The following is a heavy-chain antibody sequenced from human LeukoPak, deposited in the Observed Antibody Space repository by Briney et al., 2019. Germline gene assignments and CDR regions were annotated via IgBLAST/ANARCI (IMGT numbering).Heavy chain of an antibody. CDR2: IYYSGST. V-gene: IGHV4-59*08. J-gene: IGHJ4*02. CDR1: GGSISSYY. D-gene: IGHD2-21*02. Sequence: SETLSLTCTVSGGSISSYYWSWIRQPPGKGLAWTGYIYYSGSTNYNPSLKSRVTISVDTSKNQFSLKLSSVTAADTAVYYCARSVVVTAIYYFDYWGQGTLVTVSS. CDR3: ARSVVVTAIYYFDY.